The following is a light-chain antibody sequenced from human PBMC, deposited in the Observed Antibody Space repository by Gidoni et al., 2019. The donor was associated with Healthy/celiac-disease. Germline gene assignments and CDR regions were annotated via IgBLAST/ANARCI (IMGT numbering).Light chain of an antibody. CDR3: NSRDSSGNHRNV. Sequence: SSELTQDPAVSVALRQTVRITCQGDSPRSYYASWHQQKPGQAPVLVIYGKNNRPSGIPDRFSGSSSGNTASLNITGAQAEDEADYYCNSRDSSGNHRNVFGTGTKVTVL. CDR2: GKN. J-gene: IGLJ1*01. V-gene: IGLV3-19*01. CDR1: SPRSYY.